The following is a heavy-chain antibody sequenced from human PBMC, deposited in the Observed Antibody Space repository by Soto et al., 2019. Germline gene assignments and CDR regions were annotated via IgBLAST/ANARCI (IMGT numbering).Heavy chain of an antibody. D-gene: IGHD6-25*01. CDR3: ARDKDRLQSGGNYYYRVDV. Sequence: QVQLEQSGAEVKKPGSSVKVSCKASRGTFSNSAISWVRQAPGQGLEWMGGIMPIFRTPDYAQKFQGRVTITADESTSTAYMELSGLRSDDTAVYYCARDKDRLQSGGNYYYRVDVWGQGTTVTVSS. CDR1: RGTFSNSA. CDR2: IMPIFRTP. V-gene: IGHV1-69*12. J-gene: IGHJ6*02.